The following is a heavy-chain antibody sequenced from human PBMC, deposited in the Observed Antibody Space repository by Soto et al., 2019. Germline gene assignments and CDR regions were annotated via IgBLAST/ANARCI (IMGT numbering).Heavy chain of an antibody. CDR3: ATYWGWELRTAYFPH. J-gene: IGHJ1*01. Sequence: QVLLVQSGAEVKKPGSSVRVSCKASGDTFRTHAITWVRQAPGQGLEWMGGVIPIFGTADYAENFQGRVRMTADEATNTAYLELSSLTSEDTATYYCATYWGWELRTAYFPHWGQGTLITVSS. CDR2: VIPIFGTA. CDR1: GDTFRTHA. V-gene: IGHV1-69*01. D-gene: IGHD1-26*01.